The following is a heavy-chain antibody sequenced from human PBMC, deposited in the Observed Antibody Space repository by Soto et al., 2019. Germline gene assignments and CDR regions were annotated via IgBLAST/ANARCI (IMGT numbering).Heavy chain of an antibody. CDR2: FDPEDGET. CDR3: ASQVVVPAAKYYDFWSGYYALAY. CDR1: GYTLTELS. V-gene: IGHV1-24*01. J-gene: IGHJ4*02. D-gene: IGHD3-3*01. Sequence: ASVRVSCKVSGYTLTELSMPWVRQSPANQLKWVGSFDPEDGETIYAQKFQGRVTMTEDTSTDTAYMELSSLRSEDTAVYYCASQVVVPAAKYYDFWSGYYALAYWGQGTLVTVSS.